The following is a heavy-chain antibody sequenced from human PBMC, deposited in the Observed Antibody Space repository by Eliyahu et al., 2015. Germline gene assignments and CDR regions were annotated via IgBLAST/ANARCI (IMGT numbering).Heavy chain of an antibody. CDR3: AKDDGDIVVVPAATDY. D-gene: IGHD2-2*01. J-gene: IGHJ4*02. CDR2: ISGSGGST. CDR1: GFXFXXXA. V-gene: IGHV3-23*01. Sequence: EVQLLESGGGLVQXGGSXRLSXXASGFXFXXXAMSWVRQAPGKGLEWVSAISGSGGSTYYADSVKGRFTISRDNSKNTLYLQMNSLRAEDTAVYYRAKDDGDIVVVPAATDYWGQGTLVTVSS.